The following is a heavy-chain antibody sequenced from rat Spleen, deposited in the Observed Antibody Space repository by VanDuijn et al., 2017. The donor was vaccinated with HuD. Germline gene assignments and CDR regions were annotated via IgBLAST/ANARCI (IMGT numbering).Heavy chain of an antibody. CDR1: GFTFSSFP. Sequence: EVQLVESGGGLVQPGRSMKLSCAASGFTFSSFPMAWVRQAPTKGLEWVATITNTGGATYYPDSVKGRFTISRDDAKSTVYLQMNSLRSEDTATYYCTTQWELYHWGQGVMVTVSS. J-gene: IGHJ2*01. D-gene: IGHD5-1*01. CDR3: TTQWELYH. V-gene: IGHV5-46*01. CDR2: ITNTGGAT.